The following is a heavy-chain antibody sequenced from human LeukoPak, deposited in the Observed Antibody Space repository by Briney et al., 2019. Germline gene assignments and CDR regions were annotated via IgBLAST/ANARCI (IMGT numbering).Heavy chain of an antibody. CDR1: GFTFSNYA. CDR2: IRYDGSNK. CDR3: AKAANYYDSPDAFDI. J-gene: IGHJ3*02. Sequence: GGSLGLSCAASGFTFSNYAMHWVRQAPGKGLEWVAFIRYDGSNKYYVDSVKGRFTISRDNSNNSLYLQMNSLKTEDTAAYYCAKAANYYDSPDAFDIWGQGTMVTVSS. V-gene: IGHV3-30*02. D-gene: IGHD3-22*01.